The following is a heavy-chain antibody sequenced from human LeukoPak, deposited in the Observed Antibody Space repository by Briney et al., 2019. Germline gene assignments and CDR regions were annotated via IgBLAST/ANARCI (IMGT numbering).Heavy chain of an antibody. D-gene: IGHD2/OR15-2a*01. V-gene: IGHV4-31*03. Sequence: SQTLSLTCTASGGSISSDGYYWSWIRQHPGKGLEWIGYIYYSGSTYYNPSLKSRVTISVDTSKNQFSLKLSSVTAADTAVYYCAREGLLYYFDYWGQGTLVTVSS. CDR3: AREGLLYYFDY. CDR1: GGSISSDGYY. J-gene: IGHJ4*02. CDR2: IYYSGST.